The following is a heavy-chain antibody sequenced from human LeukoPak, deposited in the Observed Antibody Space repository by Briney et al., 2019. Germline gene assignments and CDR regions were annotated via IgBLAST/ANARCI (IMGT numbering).Heavy chain of an antibody. J-gene: IGHJ6*02. CDR2: IKQDGSEK. CDR3: ARTTGYSSGWYYNYYYGMDV. V-gene: IGHV3-7*01. D-gene: IGHD6-19*01. CDR1: GFTFSSYW. Sequence: AGGSLRLSCAASGFTFSSYWMTWVRQAPGKGLEWVANIKQDGSEKYYMDSVKGRFTISRDNAKNSLYLQMNSLRAEDTAVYYCARTTGYSSGWYYNYYYGMDVWGQGTTVTVSS.